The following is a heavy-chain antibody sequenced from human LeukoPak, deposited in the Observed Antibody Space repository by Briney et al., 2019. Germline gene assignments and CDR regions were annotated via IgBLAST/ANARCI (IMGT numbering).Heavy chain of an antibody. CDR1: GFTVSSNY. J-gene: IGHJ4*02. CDR3: ARAGYSYGDDY. V-gene: IGHV3-53*01. CDR2: IYSDGNT. D-gene: IGHD5-18*01. Sequence: GGSLRLSCAASGFTVSSNYMSWVRQAPGKGLEWVSVIYSDGNTYYADSVKGRFTISGDNSKNTLYLQMNSLRAEDTAVYYCARAGYSYGDDYWGQGTLVTVSS.